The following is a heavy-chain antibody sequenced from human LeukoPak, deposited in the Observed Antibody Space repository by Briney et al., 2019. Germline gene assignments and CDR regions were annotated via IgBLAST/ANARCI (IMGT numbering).Heavy chain of an antibody. J-gene: IGHJ4*02. V-gene: IGHV4-39*01. CDR2: IYYSGST. CDR1: GGSISSSSYY. CDR3: ARRGPIYGSGSFDY. D-gene: IGHD3-10*01. Sequence: SETLSLTCTVSGGSISSSSYYWGWIRQPPGKGLEWIGSIYYSGSTYYNPSLKSRVTISVDTSKNQFSLKLSSVTAADTAVYYCARRGPIYGSGSFDYWGQGTLVTVSS.